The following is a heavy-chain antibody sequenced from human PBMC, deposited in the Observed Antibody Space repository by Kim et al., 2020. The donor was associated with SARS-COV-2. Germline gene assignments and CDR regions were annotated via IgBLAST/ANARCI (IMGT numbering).Heavy chain of an antibody. CDR3: AKDLRRAAAGG. D-gene: IGHD6-13*01. Sequence: TYYADSVKGRFTISRDNSRNKVYLQMNSLRAEDTAVYYCAKDLRRAAAGGWGQGTLVTVSS. J-gene: IGHJ4*02. CDR2: T. V-gene: IGHV3-23*01.